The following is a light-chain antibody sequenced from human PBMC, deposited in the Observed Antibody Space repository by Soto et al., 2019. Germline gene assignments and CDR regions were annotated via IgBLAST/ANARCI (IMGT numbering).Light chain of an antibody. Sequence: DIVMTQSPDSLAVSLGERATINCKSSQSVLYSSNNKNYLVWYQQKPGQPPKLLIYWASTRESGVPDRFSGSESRTDFTLTISSLQAEDVAVYYCQQYYSTPLTFGGGTEVDIK. CDR2: WAS. CDR3: QQYYSTPLT. CDR1: QSVLYSSNNKNY. J-gene: IGKJ4*01. V-gene: IGKV4-1*01.